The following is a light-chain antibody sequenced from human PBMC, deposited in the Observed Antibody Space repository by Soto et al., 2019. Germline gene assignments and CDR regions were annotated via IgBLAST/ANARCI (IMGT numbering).Light chain of an antibody. CDR3: QQYGSSLLFT. V-gene: IGKV3-20*01. CDR1: QSVSSSY. CDR2: GAS. Sequence: EIVLTQSPGTLSLSPGERATLSCRASQSVSSSYLAWYQQKPGQAPRLLIYGASSRATGIPDRFSGSGFGTDFTLTISRLEPVYFAVYYCQQYGSSLLFTFGPGTKVDIK. J-gene: IGKJ3*01.